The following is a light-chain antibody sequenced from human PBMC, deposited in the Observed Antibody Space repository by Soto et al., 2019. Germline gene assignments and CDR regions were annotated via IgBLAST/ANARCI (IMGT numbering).Light chain of an antibody. CDR3: QQYNNWPPLT. V-gene: IGKV3-15*01. Sequence: EIVMTQSPAILSVSPGEGATLSCRASQSVGSDLAWYQQKPGQAPRLLIYGASTRATGIPARFSCSGSGTEFTLTISSLQSEDSAVYYCQQYNNWPPLTCGGGTEVEIK. J-gene: IGKJ4*01. CDR2: GAS. CDR1: QSVGSD.